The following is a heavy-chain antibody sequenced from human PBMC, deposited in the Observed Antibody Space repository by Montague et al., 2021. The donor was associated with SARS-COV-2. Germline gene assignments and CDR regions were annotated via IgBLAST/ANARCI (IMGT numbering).Heavy chain of an antibody. J-gene: IGHJ3*02. Sequence: SLRLSCAASGLTFNNCAFSWVRQAPGKGLEWVSIIYRGGSITYYADALKGRYTISRDDFKNTVYLQMNSLRADDTAVYYFATRYNSGWHDALDIWGQGTMVTVSS. D-gene: IGHD6-19*01. CDR3: ATRYNSGWHDALDI. CDR1: GLTFNNCA. V-gene: IGHV3-23*03. CDR2: IYRGGSIT.